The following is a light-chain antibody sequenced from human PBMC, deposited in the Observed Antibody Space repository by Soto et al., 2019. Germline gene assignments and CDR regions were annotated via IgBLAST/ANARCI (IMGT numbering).Light chain of an antibody. CDR1: SGDIGSYNR. J-gene: IGLJ1*01. Sequence: QSVLTQPASVSGSPGQSITISCTGTSGDIGSYNRVSWYQQHPGKAPKLIIYGVTDRPSGVSNRFSGSKSGNTASLTISGLQAEEEAEYYCSSYTNINTRACVFGTGTKVTVL. CDR2: GVT. V-gene: IGLV2-14*01. CDR3: SSYTNINTRACV.